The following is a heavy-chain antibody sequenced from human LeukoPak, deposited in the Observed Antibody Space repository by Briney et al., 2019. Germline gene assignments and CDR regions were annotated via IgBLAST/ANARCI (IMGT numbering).Heavy chain of an antibody. CDR2: IRYDGNNK. Sequence: PGGALRLSCSAAGVTLRSYCMHRVRQAPGKGLGWGGFIRYDGNNKDYADSVKGRFTISRDNSKDTLFLQMNSLRAEDTAVYYCAKALIQLWVSFIDYWGQGILVTVSS. J-gene: IGHJ4*02. D-gene: IGHD5-18*01. CDR1: GVTLRSYC. V-gene: IGHV3-30*02. CDR3: AKALIQLWVSFIDY.